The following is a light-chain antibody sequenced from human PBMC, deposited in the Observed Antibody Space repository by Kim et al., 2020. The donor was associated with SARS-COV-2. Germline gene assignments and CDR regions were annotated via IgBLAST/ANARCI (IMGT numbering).Light chain of an antibody. CDR1: SNNVGYQG. CDR2: RDN. CDR3: SAWDSSLSAWV. J-gene: IGLJ3*02. Sequence: QAGLTQPPSVSKGLRQTATLTCTGNSNNVGYQGAAWLQQHQGHPPKLLSYRDNNRPSGISERLSASRSGNTASLTITGLQPEDKADYYCSAWDSSLSAWVFGGGTQLTVL. V-gene: IGLV10-54*01.